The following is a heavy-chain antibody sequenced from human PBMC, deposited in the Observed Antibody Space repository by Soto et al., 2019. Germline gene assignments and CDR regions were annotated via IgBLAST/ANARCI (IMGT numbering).Heavy chain of an antibody. CDR3: ARGKGTHKY. J-gene: IGHJ4*02. D-gene: IGHD3-10*01. V-gene: IGHV4-59*01. CDR2: IYFNGTT. CDR1: GVTLSGYY. Sequence: PSEPLSLTCTVSGVTLSGYYWSWIRQTPGKTLEWIGCIYFNGTTNYNPSLKSRVTISLDTSKNQFSLKLRSVTATDTAVYHCARGKGTHKYWGRGTLVTVSS.